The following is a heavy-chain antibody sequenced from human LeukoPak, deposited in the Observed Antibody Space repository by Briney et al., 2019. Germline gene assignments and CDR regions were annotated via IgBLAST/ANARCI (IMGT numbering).Heavy chain of an antibody. CDR1: GFTFSRYS. Sequence: GGSLRLSCAASGFTFSRYSMNWVRQAPGKGLEWVSYISSSSSTIYYADSVKGRFTISRDNSKNTLYLQMNSLRAEDTAVYYCASARYSSSWYEVSDYWGQGTLVTVSS. CDR2: ISSSSSTI. J-gene: IGHJ4*02. D-gene: IGHD6-13*01. V-gene: IGHV3-48*01. CDR3: ASARYSSSWYEVSDY.